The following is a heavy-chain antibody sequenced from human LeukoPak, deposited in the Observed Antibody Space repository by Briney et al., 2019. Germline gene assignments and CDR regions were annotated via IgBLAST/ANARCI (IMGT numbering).Heavy chain of an antibody. CDR2: ISSSSTTI. CDR3: ARGPSSGWEYFQN. CDR1: GLTLSSNY. Sequence: GGSLRLSCAASGLTLSSNYMSWVRQAPGKGLEWVSYISSSSTTIYYADSVKGRFTISRDNAKNSLYLQMNSLRAEDTAVYYCARGPSSGWEYFQNWGQGTLVTVSS. V-gene: IGHV3-48*01. D-gene: IGHD6-19*01. J-gene: IGHJ1*01.